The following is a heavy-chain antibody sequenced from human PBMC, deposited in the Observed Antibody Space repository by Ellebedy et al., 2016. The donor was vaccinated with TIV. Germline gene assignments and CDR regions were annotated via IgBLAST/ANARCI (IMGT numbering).Heavy chain of an antibody. CDR3: VKGAYPVPTVMAV. CDR1: GFSVSG. D-gene: IGHD3-16*01. V-gene: IGHV3-30*02. J-gene: IGHJ6*02. Sequence: GESLKISCATSGFSVSGMHWVRQAPGKGPEWVAFIRSDGSTKYYTDSVKGRFTISRDSSKSTLDLQMNSLRAEDTAVYYCVKGAYPVPTVMAVWGQGTMVTVSS. CDR2: IRSDGSTK.